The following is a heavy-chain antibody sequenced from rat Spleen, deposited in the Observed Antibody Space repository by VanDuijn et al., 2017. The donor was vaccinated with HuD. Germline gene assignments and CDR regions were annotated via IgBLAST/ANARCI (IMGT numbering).Heavy chain of an antibody. CDR2: SVYDGIRT. V-gene: IGHV5S10*01. Sequence: EVQLVESGGALVQPGRSLKLSCAASGFTFSDYNMAWVRQAPKKGLESVATSVYDGIRTYYRDSVRGRFTISRNNAKSTLYLQVDSLRSEDTAIYYCARPTTGIPFNYWGQGVMVTVSS. J-gene: IGHJ2*01. CDR1: GFTFSDYN. D-gene: IGHD1-9*01. CDR3: ARPTTGIPFNY.